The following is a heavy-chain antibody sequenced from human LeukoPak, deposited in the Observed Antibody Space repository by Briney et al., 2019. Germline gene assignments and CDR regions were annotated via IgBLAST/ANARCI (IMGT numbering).Heavy chain of an antibody. Sequence: PSETLSLTCTVSGGSIRSSYYYWSWIRQPPGKGLEWIGYIYYSGSTNYNPSLKSRVTISVDTSKNQFSLKLSSVTAADTAVYYCARDFSTSSFYYYGLDVWGQGTTVTVSS. CDR1: GGSIRSSYYY. CDR3: ARDFSTSSFYYYGLDV. D-gene: IGHD6-6*01. V-gene: IGHV4-61*01. J-gene: IGHJ6*02. CDR2: IYYSGST.